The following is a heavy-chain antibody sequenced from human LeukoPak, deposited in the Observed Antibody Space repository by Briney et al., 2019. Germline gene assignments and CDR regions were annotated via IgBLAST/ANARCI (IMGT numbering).Heavy chain of an antibody. D-gene: IGHD4-23*01. CDR3: ARLNSNSGDS. J-gene: IGHJ5*01. CDR2: IYPGDSST. V-gene: IGHV5-51*01. Sequence: GESLKISCKGSGYSFTTYWIGWVRQMPGKGLEWMGIIYPGDSSTRYSPSFQGQVTISADKSISTAYLQWSSLKTSDTAMYYCARLNSNSGDSWGQGTLVTVSS. CDR1: GYSFTTYW.